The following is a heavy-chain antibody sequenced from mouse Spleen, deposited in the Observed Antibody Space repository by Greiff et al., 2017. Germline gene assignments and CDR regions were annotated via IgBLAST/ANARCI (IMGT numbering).Heavy chain of an antibody. CDR1: GFNIKDDY. CDR3: TRAGVYAMDY. Sequence: EVKLMESGAELVRPGASVKLSCTASGFNIKDDYMHWVKQRPEQGLEWIGWIDPENGDTEYASKFQGKATITADTSSNTAYLQLSSLTSEDTAVYYCTRAGVYAMDYWGQGTSGTVSS. D-gene: IGHD3-3*01. J-gene: IGHJ4*01. CDR2: IDPENGDT. V-gene: IGHV14-4*01.